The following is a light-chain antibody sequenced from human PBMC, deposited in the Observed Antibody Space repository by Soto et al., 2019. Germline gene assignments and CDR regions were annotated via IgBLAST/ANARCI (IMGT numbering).Light chain of an antibody. V-gene: IGKV3-20*01. Sequence: EIVLTQSPATLSFSPGERATRSCRASQSVSSYLAWYQQKPGQAPRLLIYDASNRATGIPDRFSGSGSGTDFTLTISRLEPEDFAVYHCQQYGSSPWTFGQGTKVDI. CDR2: DAS. J-gene: IGKJ1*01. CDR3: QQYGSSPWT. CDR1: QSVSSY.